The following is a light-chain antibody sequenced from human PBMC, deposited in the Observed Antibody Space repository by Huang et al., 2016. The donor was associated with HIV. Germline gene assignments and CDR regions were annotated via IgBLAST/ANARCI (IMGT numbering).Light chain of an antibody. J-gene: IGKJ2*01. V-gene: IGKV1-39*01. Sequence: DIQMTQFPSSLSASVGDRVTITCRASQNINSSLNWSQQKAGKAPQLLIYGASSLEAGVPSRFSGSGSGTDFTLSISSVQPEDVATYYCQQGYSTPRTFGQGTKL. CDR1: QNINSS. CDR2: GAS. CDR3: QQGYSTPRT.